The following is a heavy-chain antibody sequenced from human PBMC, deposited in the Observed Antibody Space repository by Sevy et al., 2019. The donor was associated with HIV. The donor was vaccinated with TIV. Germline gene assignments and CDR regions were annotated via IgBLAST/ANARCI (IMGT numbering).Heavy chain of an antibody. CDR1: GFTFSSYW. V-gene: IGHV3-7*01. Sequence: GGSLRLSCAASGFTFSSYWMSWVRRAPGKGLEWVANIKQDGSEKYYVDSVKGRFTISRDNAKNSLYLQMNSLRAEDTAVYYCARVDLGYGDYYGGANYYYGMDVWGQGTTVTVSS. J-gene: IGHJ6*02. D-gene: IGHD4-17*01. CDR2: IKQDGSEK. CDR3: ARVDLGYGDYYGGANYYYGMDV.